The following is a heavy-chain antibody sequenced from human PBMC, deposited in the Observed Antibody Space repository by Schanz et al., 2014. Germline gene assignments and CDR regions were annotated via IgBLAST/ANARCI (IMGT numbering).Heavy chain of an antibody. J-gene: IGHJ6*02. CDR3: AKARRKSNCSGGRCFHYSYYGMDV. D-gene: IGHD2-15*01. CDR2: ISASGGST. CDR1: GFTFSSYS. V-gene: IGHV3-23*01. Sequence: VQLLQFGGGVVQPGRSLRLSCAASGFTFSSYSMHWVRQAPGKGLEWVSTISASGGSTYYADSVKGRFTISRDNSKNILYLQMNSLRAEDTAVYYCAKARRKSNCSGGRCFHYSYYGMDVWGQGTTXTVSS.